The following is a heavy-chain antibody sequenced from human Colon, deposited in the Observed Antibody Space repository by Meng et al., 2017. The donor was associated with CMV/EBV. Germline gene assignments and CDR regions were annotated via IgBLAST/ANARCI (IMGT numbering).Heavy chain of an antibody. J-gene: IGHJ4*02. D-gene: IGHD1-26*01. CDR2: INPNSGGT. Sequence: QGQLVQSGAEVKKPGASVKVSGKASGYTFTGYFMYWVRQAPGQGLEWMGSINPNSGGTNYAQKFQGRVTMTRDTSINTAYMELSRLRSDDTAVYYCATVSGGDFDYWGQGTLVTVSS. CDR1: GYTFTGYF. V-gene: IGHV1-2*02. CDR3: ATVSGGDFDY.